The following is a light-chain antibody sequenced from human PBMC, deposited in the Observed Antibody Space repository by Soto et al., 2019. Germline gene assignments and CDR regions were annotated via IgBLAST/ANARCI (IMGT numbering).Light chain of an antibody. CDR3: QPYYYWPLT. CDR1: QSVGSS. J-gene: IGKJ4*01. Sequence: EIVMTQSPATLSVSPGERATLSCRASQSVGSSLAWYQHKPGQAPRLVIYGASTRATGTPARFSGSGSGTEFTLPISSLQSEDFADYYCQPYYYWPLTFGGGTKVAIK. V-gene: IGKV3-15*01. CDR2: GAS.